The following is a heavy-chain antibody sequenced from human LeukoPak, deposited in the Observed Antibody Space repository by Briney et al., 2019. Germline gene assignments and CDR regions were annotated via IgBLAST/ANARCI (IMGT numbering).Heavy chain of an antibody. D-gene: IGHD2-2*01. CDR1: GYTFTNYA. CDR2: INAGNGNT. V-gene: IGHV1-3*01. Sequence: GASVKVSCKASGYTFTNYAMNWVRQAPGQRPEWMGWINAGNGNTKSSQRFQDRVTITRDTSASTAYMELNSLRSEDTAVYYCTRGIWSSHNKDYYFDYWGQGSLVTVSS. CDR3: TRGIWSSHNKDYYFDY. J-gene: IGHJ4*02.